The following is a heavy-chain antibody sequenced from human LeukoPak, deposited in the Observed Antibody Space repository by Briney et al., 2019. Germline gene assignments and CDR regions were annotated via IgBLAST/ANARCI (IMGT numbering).Heavy chain of an antibody. CDR1: GGTFSSYA. CDR3: ARGLSGSYRSDY. V-gene: IGHV1-69*13. J-gene: IGHJ4*02. CDR2: IIPIFGTA. Sequence: ASVKVSCKASGGTFSSYAISWVRQAPGQGLEWMGGIIPIFGTANYAQKFQGRVTITADESTSTAYMELSSLRSEDTAVYYCARGLSGSYRSDYWGQGTLVTVSS. D-gene: IGHD1-26*01.